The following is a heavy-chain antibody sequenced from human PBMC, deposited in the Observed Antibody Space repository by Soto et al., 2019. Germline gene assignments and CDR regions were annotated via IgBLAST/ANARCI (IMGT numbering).Heavy chain of an antibody. CDR2: ISYDGSNK. V-gene: IGHV3-30*18. Sequence: QVQLVESGGGVVQPGRSLRLSCAASGFTFSSYGMHWVRQAPGKGLEWVAVISYDGSNKYYADSVKGRFTISRDNSKNTLYLQTNSLRAEDTAVYYCAKEPYGDYVFDYWGQGTLVTVSS. J-gene: IGHJ4*02. CDR3: AKEPYGDYVFDY. CDR1: GFTFSSYG. D-gene: IGHD4-17*01.